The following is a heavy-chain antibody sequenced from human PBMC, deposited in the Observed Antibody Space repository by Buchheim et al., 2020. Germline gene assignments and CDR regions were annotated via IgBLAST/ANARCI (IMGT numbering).Heavy chain of an antibody. CDR1: GYTFTSYY. J-gene: IGHJ6*03. V-gene: IGHV1-46*01. D-gene: IGHD6-13*01. Sequence: QVQLVQSGAEVKKPGASVKVSCKASGYTFTSYYMHWVRQAPGQGLEWMGIINPSGGSTSYAQKFQGRVTMTRDTSQSTVYMELSSLRSEDTAVYYCARDLHGIAAAGPPRVYYYMDVWGKGTT. CDR2: INPSGGST. CDR3: ARDLHGIAAAGPPRVYYYMDV.